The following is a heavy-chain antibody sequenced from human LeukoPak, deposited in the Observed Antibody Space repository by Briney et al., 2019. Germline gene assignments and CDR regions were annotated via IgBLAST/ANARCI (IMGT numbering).Heavy chain of an antibody. V-gene: IGHV4-59*01. Sequence: PSETLSLTCTVSGGSISSYYWSWIRQPPGKGLEWIGYIYYSGSTNYNPSLKSRVTISVDTSKNQFSLKLSSVTAADTAVYYCARDRNTLGAFDIWGQGTTVTVSS. J-gene: IGHJ3*02. D-gene: IGHD2-2*02. CDR1: GGSISSYY. CDR2: IYYSGST. CDR3: ARDRNTLGAFDI.